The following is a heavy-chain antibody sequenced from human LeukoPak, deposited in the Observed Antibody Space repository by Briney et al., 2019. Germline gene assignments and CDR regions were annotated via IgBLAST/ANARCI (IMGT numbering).Heavy chain of an antibody. CDR3: ARSPHILTGENFDY. V-gene: IGHV1-2*02. CDR2: INPNHGDT. CDR1: GYTFTSYD. Sequence: GASVKVSCTASGYTFTSYDINWVRQAPGQGLEWMGWINPNHGDTNYAQKFQDRVSMTRDTSISTAYMHLSRLRSADTAVYYCARSPHILTGENFDYWGQGTLLTVSS. D-gene: IGHD3-9*01. J-gene: IGHJ4*02.